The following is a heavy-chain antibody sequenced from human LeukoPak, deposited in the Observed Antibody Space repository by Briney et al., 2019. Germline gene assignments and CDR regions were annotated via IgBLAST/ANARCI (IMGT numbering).Heavy chain of an antibody. Sequence: SETLSLTCIVSGASISDYYWSWIRQPAGKGLEWIGRIDTSGSTNYKPSLKSRLTMSVDTSKRQFSLRLTSVTAADTAVYYCAREVGASSPRPIDSWGQGTLVTVSS. J-gene: IGHJ4*02. V-gene: IGHV4-4*07. CDR3: AREVGASSPRPIDS. D-gene: IGHD1-26*01. CDR1: GASISDYY. CDR2: IDTSGST.